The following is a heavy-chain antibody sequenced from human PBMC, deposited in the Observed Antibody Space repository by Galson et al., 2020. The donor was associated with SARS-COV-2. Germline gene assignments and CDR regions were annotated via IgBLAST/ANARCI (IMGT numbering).Heavy chain of an antibody. CDR1: GGSISSNY. D-gene: IGHD1-26*01. CDR3: ARISHDTTATGWFDP. CDR2: IYTSGTI. J-gene: IGHJ5*02. Sequence: SETLSLTCTVSGGSISSNYWSWIRQSPKQGLEWIGYIYTSGTINYNPSLKSRVTISIDTSKNQFSLKLNSVTTADTAVYYCARISHDTTATGWFDPWGQGTLVTVSS. V-gene: IGHV4-59*01.